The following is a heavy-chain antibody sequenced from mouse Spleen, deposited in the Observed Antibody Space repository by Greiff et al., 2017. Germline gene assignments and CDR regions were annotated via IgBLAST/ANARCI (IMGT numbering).Heavy chain of an antibody. CDR3: ARDDYGNYHWYFDV. V-gene: IGHV5-16*01. D-gene: IGHD2-1*01. CDR2: INYDGSST. Sequence: KLMESEGGLVQPGSSMKLSCTASGFTFSDYYMAWVRQVPEKGLEWVANINYDGSSTYYLDSLKSRFIISRDNAKNILYLQMSSLKSEDTATYYCARDDYGNYHWYFDVWGAGTTVTVSS. J-gene: IGHJ1*01. CDR1: GFTFSDYY.